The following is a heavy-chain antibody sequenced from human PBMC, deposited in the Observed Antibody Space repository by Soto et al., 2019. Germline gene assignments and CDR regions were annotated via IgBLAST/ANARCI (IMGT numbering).Heavy chain of an antibody. J-gene: IGHJ4*02. CDR2: IYPSVSS. Sequence: SETLSLSCGVPGFAVSRGYYWSCVGQPPGKGLEWIGSIYPSVSSYHNPSLATRLRLSIDTSKNQFTLNLTSVTAADTALYFCAREKVGTTFFDNWGQGIQVTVS. CDR3: AREKVGTTFFDN. CDR1: GFAVSRGYY. V-gene: IGHV4-38-2*02. D-gene: IGHD1-1*01.